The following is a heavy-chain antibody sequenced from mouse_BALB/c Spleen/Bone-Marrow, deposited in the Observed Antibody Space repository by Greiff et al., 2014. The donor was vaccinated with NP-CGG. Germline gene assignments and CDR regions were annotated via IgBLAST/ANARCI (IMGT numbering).Heavy chain of an antibody. J-gene: IGHJ4*01. V-gene: IGHV1-80*01. D-gene: IGHD2-4*01. CDR3: TNMIALHAVDY. Sequence: VNVVESGAELVRPGSSVKISCKASGYAFSSYWINWVKQRPGQGLEWIGQIYPGDGDTNYNGNFKGKATLTADKSSNTAFMQFTSIASENSAVYCCTNMIALHAVDYWGQGTSVTVSS. CDR1: GYAFSSYW. CDR2: IYPGDGDT.